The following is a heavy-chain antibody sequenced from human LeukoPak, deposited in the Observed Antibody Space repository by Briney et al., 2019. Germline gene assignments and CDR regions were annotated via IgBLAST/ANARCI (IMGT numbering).Heavy chain of an antibody. D-gene: IGHD6-6*01. CDR3: VRVRYSSSSHYMDV. J-gene: IGHJ4*02. CDR1: GLTFSTFS. V-gene: IGHV3-48*04. Sequence: GGSLRLSCAASGLTFSTFSMNWVRQAPGKGLEWVSYISGGSDVIHYADSVKGRFTISRDNAKKSLYLEMNSLRAEDTAVYYCVRVRYSSSSHYMDVWGQGTLVTVSS. CDR2: ISGGSDVI.